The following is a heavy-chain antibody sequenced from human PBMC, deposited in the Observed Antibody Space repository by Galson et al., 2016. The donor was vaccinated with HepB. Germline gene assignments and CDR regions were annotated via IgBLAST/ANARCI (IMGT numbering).Heavy chain of an antibody. CDR3: ARRLTHDSKIWDIDY. CDR2: IYPGDSHT. CDR1: GYSFTDYW. Sequence: QSGAEVKKPGESLRISCKGSGYSFTDYWIGWVRQMPGKGLERMGIIYPGDSHTRYSPSFQGQVTISADKSISTAYLQWSSLKASDTAIYYCARRLTHDSKIWDIDYWGQGTLVTVSS. D-gene: IGHD3-16*01. J-gene: IGHJ4*02. V-gene: IGHV5-51*01.